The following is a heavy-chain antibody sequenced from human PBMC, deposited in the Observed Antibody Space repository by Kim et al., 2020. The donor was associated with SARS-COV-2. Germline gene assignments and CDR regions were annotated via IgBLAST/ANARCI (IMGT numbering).Heavy chain of an antibody. J-gene: IGHJ5*02. D-gene: IGHD3-10*01. CDR3: ARVPTWFGELFGWFDP. Sequence: SETLSLTCTVSGGSISSYYWSWIRQPPGKGLEWIGYIYYSGSTNYNPSLKSRVTISVDTSKNQFSLKLSSVTAADTAVYYCARVPTWFGELFGWFDPCGQGTLVTVSS. CDR2: IYYSGST. CDR1: GGSISSYY. V-gene: IGHV4-59*01.